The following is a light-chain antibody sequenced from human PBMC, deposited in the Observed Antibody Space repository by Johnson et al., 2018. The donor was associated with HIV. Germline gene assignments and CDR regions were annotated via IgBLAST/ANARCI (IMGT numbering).Light chain of an antibody. CDR2: ENN. Sequence: QSVLTQPPSVSAAPGQKVTICCSGSSSNIGNNYVSWYQQLPGTAPKLLIYENNKRPSGIPDRFSGSKSGTSATLGITGLQTGDEADYYCGTWDSSLSAGNYVFGTGTKVTVL. V-gene: IGLV1-51*02. J-gene: IGLJ1*01. CDR1: SSNIGNNY. CDR3: GTWDSSLSAGNYV.